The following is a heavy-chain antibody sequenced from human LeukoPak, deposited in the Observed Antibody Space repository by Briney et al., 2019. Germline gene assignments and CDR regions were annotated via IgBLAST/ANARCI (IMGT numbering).Heavy chain of an antibody. J-gene: IGHJ4*02. V-gene: IGHV3-23*01. D-gene: IGHD4-17*01. CDR3: ARRPDYGDYGLYDY. CDR2: ISGSGGST. CDR1: GFTFSTFA. Sequence: GGSLRLSCAASGFTFSTFAMSWVRQAPGKGVEWVSAISGSGGSTYYADSVKGRFTISRDNSKNTLYLQMNSLRAEDTAVYYCARRPDYGDYGLYDYWGQGTLVTVSS.